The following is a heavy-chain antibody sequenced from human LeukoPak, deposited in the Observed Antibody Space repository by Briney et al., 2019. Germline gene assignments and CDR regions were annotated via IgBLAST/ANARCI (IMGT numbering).Heavy chain of an antibody. CDR3: ASSTQYCSGGSPRGCWFDP. Sequence: KTSQTLSLTCAVSGGSISSGGYSWSWIRQPPGKGLEWIGYIYHSGSTYYNPSLKSRVTISVDRSKNQFSLKLSSVTAADTAVYYCASSTQYCSGGSPRGCWFDPWGQGTLVTVSS. J-gene: IGHJ5*02. CDR1: GGSISSGGYS. V-gene: IGHV4-30-2*01. CDR2: IYHSGST. D-gene: IGHD2-15*01.